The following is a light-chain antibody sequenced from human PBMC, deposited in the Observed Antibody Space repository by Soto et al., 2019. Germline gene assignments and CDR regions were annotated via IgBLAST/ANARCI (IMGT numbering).Light chain of an antibody. V-gene: IGKV1-39*01. Sequence: DIQMTQSPSSLSASVGDRVPITCRARQTSNNYLNWYQQRPGNAANSLIYAASSLQSGVLSRCSGSRSATDFTLTISSLQPEEFATYYCQQSYSTPRGLTFGGGTKVDIK. CDR3: QQSYSTPRGLT. J-gene: IGKJ4*01. CDR1: QTSNNY. CDR2: AAS.